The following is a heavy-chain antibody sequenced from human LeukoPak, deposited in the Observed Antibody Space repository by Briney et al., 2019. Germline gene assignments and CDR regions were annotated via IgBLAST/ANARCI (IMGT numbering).Heavy chain of an antibody. D-gene: IGHD2-2*01. CDR1: GGSISSGDYY. J-gene: IGHJ4*02. Sequence: SETLSLTCTVSGGSISSGDYYWSWIRQPPGKGLEWLGYIYYSGSTYYNQSLKSGVTISVDTSKNQFSLKLSSVTAADTAVYYCARGGTNIVVVPAATHFDYWGQGTLVTVSS. CDR3: ARGGTNIVVVPAATHFDY. V-gene: IGHV4-30-4*08. CDR2: IYYSGST.